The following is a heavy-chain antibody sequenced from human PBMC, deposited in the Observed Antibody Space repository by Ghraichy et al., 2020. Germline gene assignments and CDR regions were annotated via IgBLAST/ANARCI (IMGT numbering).Heavy chain of an antibody. CDR2: ISYDGSNK. CDR3: AGFDTYSSSPGRGY. D-gene: IGHD6-13*01. Sequence: GGSLRLSCAASGFTFSSYAMHWVRQAPGKGLEWVAVISYDGSNKYYADSVKGRFTISRDNSKNTLYLQMNSLRAEDTAVYYCAGFDTYSSSPGRGYWCQGTLVTVSS. V-gene: IGHV3-30*04. CDR1: GFTFSSYA. J-gene: IGHJ4*02.